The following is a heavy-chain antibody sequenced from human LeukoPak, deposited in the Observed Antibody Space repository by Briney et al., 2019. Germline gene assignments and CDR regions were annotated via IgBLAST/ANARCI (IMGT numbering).Heavy chain of an antibody. CDR2: ISGSGGST. D-gene: IGHD4-17*01. CDR3: AIDGDTVTTMGGYFDY. Sequence: PGGSLRLSCAASGFTFSSYAMSRVRQAPGKGLEWVSAISGSGGSTYYADSVKGRFTISRDNSKNTLYLQMNSLRAEDTAVYYCAIDGDTVTTMGGYFDYWGQGTLVTVSS. CDR1: GFTFSSYA. J-gene: IGHJ4*02. V-gene: IGHV3-23*01.